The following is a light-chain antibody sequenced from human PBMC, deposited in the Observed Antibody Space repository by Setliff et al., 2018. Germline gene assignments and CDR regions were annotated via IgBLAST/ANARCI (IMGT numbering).Light chain of an antibody. CDR3: AAYTSSSTYI. J-gene: IGLJ1*01. CDR1: IGDVGAYDF. CDR2: DVT. Sequence: QSVLTQPASVSGSPGQSITISCSGTIGDVGAYDFVSWYQHHPGKAPKLVIYDVTNRPSGVSNRFSGSKAGNTASLNISGLRAEDEADYYCAAYTSSSTYIFGSGTNVTVL. V-gene: IGLV2-14*03.